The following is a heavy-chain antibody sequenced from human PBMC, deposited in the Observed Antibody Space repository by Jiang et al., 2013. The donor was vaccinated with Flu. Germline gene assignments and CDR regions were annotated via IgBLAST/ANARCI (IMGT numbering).Heavy chain of an antibody. D-gene: IGHD6-6*01. CDR1: GGSISSYY. J-gene: IGHJ4*02. CDR2: ISYSGST. Sequence: VKPSETLSLTCTVSGGSISSYYWSWIRQPPGKGLEWIGYISYSGSTYYNPSLKSRVIMSVDTSKNQFSLKLSSVTAADTAVYYCARSRARTFDYWGQGTLVTVSS. V-gene: IGHV4-59*06. CDR3: ARSRARTFDY.